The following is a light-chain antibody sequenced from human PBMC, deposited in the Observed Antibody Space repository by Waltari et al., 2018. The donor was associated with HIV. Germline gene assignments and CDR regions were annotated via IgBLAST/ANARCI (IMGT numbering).Light chain of an antibody. Sequence: IQMAQSASSVSASVGDRVTITCRANQTVNTWLTWYQQKPGTAPRLLIYATSNLQSGVPERFSGRGSGPNFTLTINSLQPEDFATYYCQQAASLPWTFGQGTKVEMK. J-gene: IGKJ1*01. CDR3: QQAASLPWT. CDR1: QTVNTW. CDR2: ATS. V-gene: IGKV1-12*01.